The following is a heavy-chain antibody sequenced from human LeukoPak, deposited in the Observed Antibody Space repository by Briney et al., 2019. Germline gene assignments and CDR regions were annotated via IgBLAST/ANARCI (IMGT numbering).Heavy chain of an antibody. J-gene: IGHJ4*02. CDR3: VKDSVRTTVTTPLDY. Sequence: GGSLRLSCAASGFTFSSYGMHWVRQAPGKGLEWVAFIRYDGSNKYYADSVKGRFTISRDNSKNTLYLQMNSLRAEDTAVYYCVKDSVRTTVTTPLDYWGQGTLVTVSS. D-gene: IGHD4-11*01. CDR1: GFTFSSYG. CDR2: IRYDGSNK. V-gene: IGHV3-30*02.